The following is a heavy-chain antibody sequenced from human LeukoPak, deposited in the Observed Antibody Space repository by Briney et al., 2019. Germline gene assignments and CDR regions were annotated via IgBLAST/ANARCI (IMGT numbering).Heavy chain of an antibody. CDR2: IYYSGSS. D-gene: IGHD5-12*01. CDR3: ARAGVVATIFDY. V-gene: IGHV4-59*01. CDR1: GVSISSYY. Sequence: SETLSLTCTVSGVSISSYYWSWIRQAPGKGLEWIGYIYYSGSSTYNPSLKGRLTISVDTSKNQFSLRLTSVTAADTAVYYCARAGVVATIFDYWGQGTLVTVSS. J-gene: IGHJ4*02.